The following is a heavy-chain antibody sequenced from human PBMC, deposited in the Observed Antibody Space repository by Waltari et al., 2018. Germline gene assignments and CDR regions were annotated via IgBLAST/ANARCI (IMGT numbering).Heavy chain of an antibody. CDR2: IYSGGDT. D-gene: IGHD2-21*02. CDR3: VRGYGGDVY. Sequence: VHVEESGGGLMQPGGSLSLSCAASGFTVSSFYMAWVRQAPGKGLEWVSLIYSGGDTYYADSVKGRFTISRDNAKNTLYLQMNSLRAEDTGVYYCVRGYGGDVYWGQGTLVTVSS. CDR1: GFTVSSFY. V-gene: IGHV3-53*01. J-gene: IGHJ4*02.